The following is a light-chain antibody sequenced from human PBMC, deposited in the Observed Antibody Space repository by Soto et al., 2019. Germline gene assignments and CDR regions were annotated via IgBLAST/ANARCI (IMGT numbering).Light chain of an antibody. Sequence: EIVMTQSPATLSVSPGERATLSCTASQSVSSNLAWYQQKPGQAPTLLISGVSTRATGIPARFSGSGSGTEFTLTISSLQSEDFAVYYCPQYNTWPKTFGPGTKVEIK. V-gene: IGKV3-15*01. J-gene: IGKJ1*01. CDR3: PQYNTWPKT. CDR1: QSVSSN. CDR2: GVS.